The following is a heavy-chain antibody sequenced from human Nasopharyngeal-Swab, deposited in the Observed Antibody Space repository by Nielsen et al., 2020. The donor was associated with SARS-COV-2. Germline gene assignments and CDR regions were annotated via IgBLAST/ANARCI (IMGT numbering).Heavy chain of an antibody. CDR2: ISGSGGST. CDR3: AKARIVVVPAAIGY. Sequence: GGSLRLSCAASGFTFSSYAMSWVRRAPGKGLEWVSAISGSGGSTYYADSVKGRFTISRDNSKNTLYLQMNSLRAEDTAVYYCAKARIVVVPAAIGYWGQGTLVTVSS. J-gene: IGHJ4*02. CDR1: GFTFSSYA. V-gene: IGHV3-23*01. D-gene: IGHD2-2*02.